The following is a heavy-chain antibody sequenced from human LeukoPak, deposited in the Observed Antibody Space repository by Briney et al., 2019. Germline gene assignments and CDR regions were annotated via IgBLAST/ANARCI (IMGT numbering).Heavy chain of an antibody. CDR1: GGTFSSYA. D-gene: IGHD4-17*01. J-gene: IGHJ4*02. Sequence: SVKVSCKASGGTFSSYAISWVRQAPGQGLEWMGRIIPIFGTANYAQKFQGRVTITADKSTSTAYMELSSVRSEDTAVYYCARGYGDYEGGGYWGQGTLVTVSS. V-gene: IGHV1-69*06. CDR3: ARGYGDYEGGGY. CDR2: IIPIFGTA.